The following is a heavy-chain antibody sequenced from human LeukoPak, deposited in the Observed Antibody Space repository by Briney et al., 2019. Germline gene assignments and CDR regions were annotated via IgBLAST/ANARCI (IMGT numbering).Heavy chain of an antibody. V-gene: IGHV3-30*03. CDR2: ISYDGSNK. CDR1: GFTFSSYG. Sequence: GGSLRLSCAASGFTFSSYGMRWVRQAPGKWLEWVAVISYDGSNKYYADSVKGRFTISRDNSKNTLYLQMNSLRAEDTAVYYCARVVGYYDSSADYDVVDYWGQGTLVTVSS. J-gene: IGHJ4*02. D-gene: IGHD3-22*01. CDR3: ARVVGYYDSSADYDVVDY.